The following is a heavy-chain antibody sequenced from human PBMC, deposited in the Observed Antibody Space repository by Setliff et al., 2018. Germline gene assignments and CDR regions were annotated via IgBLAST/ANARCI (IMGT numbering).Heavy chain of an antibody. V-gene: IGHV4-39*01. CDR3: GRGFSRIEGWGNWFDP. J-gene: IGHJ5*02. Sequence: ASETLSLTCTVSGGSVSNSGLFWGWLRQAPGKGLEWIGNIYDSGSSNYNASLKSRLIITRDTSKNQISLKLTSVTAADTAVYYCGRGFSRIEGWGNWFDPWGQGILVTVSS. CDR1: GGSVSNSGLF. D-gene: IGHD2-15*01. CDR2: IYDSGSS.